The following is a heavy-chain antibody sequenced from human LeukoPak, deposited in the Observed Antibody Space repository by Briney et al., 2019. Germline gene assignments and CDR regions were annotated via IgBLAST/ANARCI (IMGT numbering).Heavy chain of an antibody. CDR3: ARVPGGYDFWSGYYTNYYYGMDV. CDR2: ISAYNGNT. V-gene: IGHV1-18*01. D-gene: IGHD3-3*01. Sequence: ASVKVSCRTSGYTFTSYGISWVRQAPGQGLEWMGWISAYNGNTNYAQKLQGRVTMTTDTSTSTAYMELRSLRSDDTAAYYCARVPGGYDFWSGYYTNYYYGMDVWGQGTTVTVSS. CDR1: GYTFTSYG. J-gene: IGHJ6*02.